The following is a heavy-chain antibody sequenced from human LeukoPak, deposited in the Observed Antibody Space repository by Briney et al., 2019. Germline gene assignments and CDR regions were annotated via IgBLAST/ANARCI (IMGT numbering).Heavy chain of an antibody. J-gene: IGHJ1*01. Sequence: GGSLRRSCAASGFTFDDYAMHWVRQAPGKGREWFSGISWNSGSIGYADSVKGRFTISRENAKNSLYLQMNSLRAEDTALYYCAKDTRWELPFEYFQHWGQGTLVTVSS. V-gene: IGHV3-9*01. D-gene: IGHD1-26*01. CDR1: GFTFDDYA. CDR3: AKDTRWELPFEYFQH. CDR2: ISWNSGSI.